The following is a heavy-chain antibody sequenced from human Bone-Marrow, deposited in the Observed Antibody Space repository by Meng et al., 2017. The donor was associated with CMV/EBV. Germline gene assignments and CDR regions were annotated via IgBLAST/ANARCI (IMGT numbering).Heavy chain of an antibody. CDR3: AREDIVVVPAAMGETYGYGMDV. D-gene: IGHD2-2*01. CDR1: GYTFSNYG. Sequence: ASVKVSCKASGYTFSNYGITWVRQAPGQGLEWMGWINPNSGGTNYAQKFQGRVTMTRDTSISTAYMELSRLRSDDTAVYYCAREDIVVVPAAMGETYGYGMDVWGQGTTVTVSS. V-gene: IGHV1-2*02. CDR2: INPNSGGT. J-gene: IGHJ6*02.